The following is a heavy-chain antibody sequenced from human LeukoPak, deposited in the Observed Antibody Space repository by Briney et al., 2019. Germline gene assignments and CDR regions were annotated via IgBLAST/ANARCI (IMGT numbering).Heavy chain of an antibody. J-gene: IGHJ2*01. Sequence: GESLKIACKSSGYSFTKYWIGWVRQMPGKGLEWMGIIYPGDSDTRYSPSFQGQVTISADKSISTAYLQWSSLKASDTAMYYCARLRLVGYCSGGSCRSPGVFWYFDLWGRGTLVTVSS. CDR2: IYPGDSDT. D-gene: IGHD2-15*01. CDR1: GYSFTKYW. CDR3: ARLRLVGYCSGGSCRSPGVFWYFDL. V-gene: IGHV5-51*01.